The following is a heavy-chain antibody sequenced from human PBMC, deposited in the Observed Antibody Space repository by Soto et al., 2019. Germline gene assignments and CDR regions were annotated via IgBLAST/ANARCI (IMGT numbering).Heavy chain of an antibody. CDR2: IKQDGSEK. V-gene: IGHV3-7*03. J-gene: IGHJ4*02. CDR1: GFTFSSYW. D-gene: IGHD3-22*01. Sequence: ESGGGLVQPGGSLRLSCAASGFTFSSYWMSWVRQAPGKGLEWVANIKQDGSEKYYVDSVKGRFTISRDNAKNSLYLQMNSLRAEDTAVYYCARPRDSSGYSLDYWGQGTLVTVSS. CDR3: ARPRDSSGYSLDY.